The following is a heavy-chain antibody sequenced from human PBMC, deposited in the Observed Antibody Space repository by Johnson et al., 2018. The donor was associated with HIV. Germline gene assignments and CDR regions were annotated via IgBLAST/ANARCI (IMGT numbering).Heavy chain of an antibody. J-gene: IGHJ3*02. Sequence: QVQLVESGGGVVQPGRSLRLSCAASGFTFSSYAMHWVRQAPGKGLEWVAVISYDGSNKYYADSVKGRFTISRDNSKNTLYLQMKSLRAEDTAVYYCARGRITMVQGVIFGAFDIWGQGTMVTVSS. D-gene: IGHD3-10*01. V-gene: IGHV3-30*04. CDR2: ISYDGSNK. CDR3: ARGRITMVQGVIFGAFDI. CDR1: GFTFSSYA.